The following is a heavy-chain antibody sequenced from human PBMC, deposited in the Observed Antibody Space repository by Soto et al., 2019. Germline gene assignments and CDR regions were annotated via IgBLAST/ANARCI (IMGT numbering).Heavy chain of an antibody. CDR2: ISYDGSNK. D-gene: IGHD6-13*01. CDR1: GFTFSSYG. J-gene: IGHJ6*02. Sequence: LRLSCAASGFTFSSYGMHWVRQAPGKGLEWVAVISYDGSNKYYADSVKGRLTISRDNSKNTLYLQMNSLRAEDTAVYYCAKLAAAGETYYYYGMDVWGQGTTVTVSS. V-gene: IGHV3-30*18. CDR3: AKLAAAGETYYYYGMDV.